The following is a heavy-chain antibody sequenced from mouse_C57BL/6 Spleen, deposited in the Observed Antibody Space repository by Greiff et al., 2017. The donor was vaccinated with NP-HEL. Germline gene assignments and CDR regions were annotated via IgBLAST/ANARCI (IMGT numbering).Heavy chain of an antibody. V-gene: IGHV1-15*01. CDR3: TRQGYYYGGMDY. CDR2: IDPETGCT. CDR1: GYTFTDYE. J-gene: IGHJ4*01. D-gene: IGHD1-1*01. Sequence: QVQLQQSGAELVRPGASVTLSCKASGYTFTDYEMPWVKQTPVHGLEWIGAIDPETGCTSYNQKFKGKAILTADNSSSTAYMELRSLTSEDSAVYYCTRQGYYYGGMDYWGQGTSVTVSS.